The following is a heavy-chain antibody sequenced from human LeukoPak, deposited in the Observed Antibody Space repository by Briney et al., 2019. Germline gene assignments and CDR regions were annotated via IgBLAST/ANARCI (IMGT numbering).Heavy chain of an antibody. Sequence: GGSLRLSCAASQFTLADYDIHWVRQPPGKGPEWVSTISSDSFTIAYADSVKGRFTVSRDNTKNSLYLQMNSLRVEDTALYYCLTSSFDRWGQGTLVTVPS. CDR3: LTSSFDR. CDR2: ISSDSFTI. CDR1: QFTLADYD. J-gene: IGHJ4*02. V-gene: IGHV3-9*01.